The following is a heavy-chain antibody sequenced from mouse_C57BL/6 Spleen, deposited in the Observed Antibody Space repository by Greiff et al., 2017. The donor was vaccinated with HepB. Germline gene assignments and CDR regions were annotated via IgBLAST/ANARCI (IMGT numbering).Heavy chain of an antibody. J-gene: IGHJ3*01. CDR1: GYTFTSYD. CDR2: IYPRDGST. CDR3: ARGTTVVATPAAY. Sequence: QVHVKQSGPELVKPGASVKLSCKASGYTFTSYDINWVKQRPGQGLEWIGWIYPRDGSTKYNEKFKGKATLTVDTSSSTAYMELHSLTSEDSAVYFCARGTTVVATPAAYWGQGTLVTVSA. V-gene: IGHV1-85*01. D-gene: IGHD1-1*01.